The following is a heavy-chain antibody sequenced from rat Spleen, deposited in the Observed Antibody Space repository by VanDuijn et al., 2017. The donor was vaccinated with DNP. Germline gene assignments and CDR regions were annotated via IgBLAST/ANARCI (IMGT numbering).Heavy chain of an antibody. D-gene: IGHD4-3*01. CDR3: VREELGGDY. CDR2: INKDSSTI. V-gene: IGHV4-2*01. Sequence: EVQLVESGGGLVQPGRSLKLSCVASGFNFNDYWMGWVRQAPGKGLEWIGAINKDSSTINYTPSLKDKFTISRDNAQNNLYLIMSKLGSEDTAIDYCVREELGGDYWGQGVMVTVSS. CDR1: GFNFNDYW. J-gene: IGHJ2*01.